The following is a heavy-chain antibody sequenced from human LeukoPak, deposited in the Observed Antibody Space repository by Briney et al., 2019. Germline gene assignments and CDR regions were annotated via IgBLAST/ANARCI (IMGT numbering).Heavy chain of an antibody. Sequence: GGXXXXXCAASGFTFSSYAMSWVRQAPGKGMEWVSAISGSGGSTYYADSVKGRFTISRDNSKNTLYLQMNSLRAEDTAVYYCAKEAKLAAIGAFDIWGQGTMVTVSS. D-gene: IGHD2-2*01. CDR3: AKEAKLAAIGAFDI. V-gene: IGHV3-23*01. CDR2: ISGSGGST. CDR1: GFTFSSYA. J-gene: IGHJ3*02.